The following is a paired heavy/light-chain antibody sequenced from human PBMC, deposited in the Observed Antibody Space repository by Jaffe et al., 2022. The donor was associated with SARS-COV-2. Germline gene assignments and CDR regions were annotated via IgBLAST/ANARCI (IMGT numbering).Heavy chain of an antibody. D-gene: IGHD6-19*01. CDR2: LFFSGST. Sequence: QLRLQESGPGLVRPSETLSLSCDVSGGSISSSSHHWGWIRQPPGKGLEWIGSLFFSGSTYSNPSLKSRLTLSVDTSKNRFSLTLGSVTAADTAVYYCARRGLWQWRGGNAFDIWGQGTMVTVSS. CDR1: GGSISSSSHH. J-gene: IGHJ3*02. CDR3: ARRGLWQWRGGNAFDI. V-gene: IGHV4-39*01.
Light chain of an antibody. CDR2: EDN. Sequence: SSELTQPPSMSVSPGQTARITCSADALPKNYAYWYQQRSGQAPILVIYEDNKRPSGIPERFAGSNSGTMATLTISGAQVEDEADYYCYSTDSNGNYVVFGGGTKLTVL. J-gene: IGLJ2*01. CDR1: ALPKNY. V-gene: IGLV3-10*01. CDR3: YSTDSNGNYVV.